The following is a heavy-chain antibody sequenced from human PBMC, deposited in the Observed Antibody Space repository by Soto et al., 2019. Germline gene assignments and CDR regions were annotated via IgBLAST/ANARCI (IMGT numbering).Heavy chain of an antibody. D-gene: IGHD3-10*01. CDR2: IYYSGST. CDR1: GGSISSGGYY. Sequence: NPSETLSLTCTVSGGSISSGGYYWSWIRQHPGKGLEWIGYIYYSGSTYYNPSLKSRVTISVDTSKNQFSLKLSSVTAADTAVYYCASYGSGSYYGMDVWGQGTTVTVSS. V-gene: IGHV4-31*03. CDR3: ASYGSGSYYGMDV. J-gene: IGHJ6*02.